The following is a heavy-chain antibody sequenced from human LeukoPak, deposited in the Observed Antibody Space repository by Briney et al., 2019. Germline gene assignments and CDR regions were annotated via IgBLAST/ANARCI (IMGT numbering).Heavy chain of an antibody. CDR3: ARAQLAPFDP. Sequence: GGSLRLSCAASGFTLSSYSMNWVRQAPGKGLEWVSSISSTSSYIYYADSVRGRFTISRDNAKNSLYLQMNSLRAEDTAVYYCARAQLAPFDPWGQGTLVTVSS. CDR1: GFTLSSYS. V-gene: IGHV3-21*01. CDR2: ISSTSSYI. D-gene: IGHD6-6*01. J-gene: IGHJ5*02.